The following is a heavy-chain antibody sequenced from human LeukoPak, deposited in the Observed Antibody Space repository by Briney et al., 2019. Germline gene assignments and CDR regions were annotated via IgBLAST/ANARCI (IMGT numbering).Heavy chain of an antibody. CDR2: LYYSRST. V-gene: IGHV4-59*01. D-gene: IGHD4-11*01. J-gene: IGHJ5*02. CDR1: GGSISSYY. Sequence: SETLSLTCTVSGGSISSYYWSWIRQPPGKGLEWIGYLYYSRSTNYNPSLKSRVTISVDTSKNQFSLKLSSVTAADTAVYYCARVSGNNYGPLNWLDPWGQGTLVTVSS. CDR3: ARVSGNNYGPLNWLDP.